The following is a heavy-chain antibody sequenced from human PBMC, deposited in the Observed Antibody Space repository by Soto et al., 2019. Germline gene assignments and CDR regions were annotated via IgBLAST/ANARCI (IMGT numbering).Heavy chain of an antibody. CDR1: GGSISSGDYY. V-gene: IGHV4-30-4*01. CDR2: IYYSGST. CDR3: ARGNYGSGSYPFDY. D-gene: IGHD3-10*01. Sequence: SETLSLTCTVSGGSISSGDYYWSWIRQPPGKGLEWIGYIYYSGSTYYNPSLKSRVTISVDTSKNQFSLKLSSVTAADTAVYYCARGNYGSGSYPFDYWGQGTLVTVSS. J-gene: IGHJ4*02.